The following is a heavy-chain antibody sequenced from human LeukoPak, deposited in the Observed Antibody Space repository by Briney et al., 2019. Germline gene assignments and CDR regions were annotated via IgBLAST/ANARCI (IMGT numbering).Heavy chain of an antibody. D-gene: IGHD3-10*01. V-gene: IGHV4-31*03. CDR2: IYYSGST. CDR3: ARGPLWFGELKGWFDP. J-gene: IGHJ5*02. Sequence: SQTLSLTCTVSGGSISSGGYYWSWIRQHPGKGLEWIGYIYYSGSTYYNPSLKSRVTISVDTSKNQFSLKLSSVTAADTAVYYCARGPLWFGELKGWFDPWGQGTLVTVSS. CDR1: GGSISSGGYY.